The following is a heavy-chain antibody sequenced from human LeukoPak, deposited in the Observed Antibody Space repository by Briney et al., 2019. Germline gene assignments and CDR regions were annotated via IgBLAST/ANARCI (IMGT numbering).Heavy chain of an antibody. Sequence: GGSPRLSCAASGFTFSSYWMHWVRQAPGKGLVWVSRINSDGSSTSYADSVKGRFTISRDNAKNTLYLQMNSLRAEDTAVYYCARALLGRVDAFDIWGQGTMVTVSS. D-gene: IGHD3-16*01. CDR1: GFTFSSYW. CDR3: ARALLGRVDAFDI. J-gene: IGHJ3*02. CDR2: INSDGSST. V-gene: IGHV3-74*01.